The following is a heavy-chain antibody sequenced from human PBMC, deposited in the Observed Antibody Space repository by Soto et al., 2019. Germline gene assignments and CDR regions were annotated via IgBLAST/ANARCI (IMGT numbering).Heavy chain of an antibody. D-gene: IGHD6-13*01. CDR2: ISYDGGNK. J-gene: IGHJ4*02. CDR3: ARGAYSSSWSWDY. Sequence: QVQLVESGGGVVQPGRSLRLSCAASGFTFSSYAMHWVRQAPGKGLEWVAVISYDGGNKYYADSVKGRFTISRDNSKNTHYLQMHSLRDADTAGYYCARGAYSSSWSWDYWGQGTLV. V-gene: IGHV3-30-3*01. CDR1: GFTFSSYA.